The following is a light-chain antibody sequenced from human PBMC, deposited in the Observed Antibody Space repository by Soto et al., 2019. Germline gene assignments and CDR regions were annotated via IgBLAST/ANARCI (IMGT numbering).Light chain of an antibody. CDR1: QTITTY. Sequence: DVQMTQSTSSLSASVGDRVTITCRASQTITTYLNWYQQKPGKAPKLLIYGASSLQSGVPSRFTGSGSGTDFTLTISSLQPEDFATYHCQQSHSTPWTFGQGTKVDIK. J-gene: IGKJ1*01. CDR2: GAS. V-gene: IGKV1-39*01. CDR3: QQSHSTPWT.